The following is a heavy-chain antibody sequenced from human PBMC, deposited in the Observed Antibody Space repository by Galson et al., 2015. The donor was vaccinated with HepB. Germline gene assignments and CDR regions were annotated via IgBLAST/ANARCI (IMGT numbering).Heavy chain of an antibody. D-gene: IGHD1-26*01. Sequence: SVKVSCKASGYPFINFGITWVRQAPGQGLEWMGWISGYHGNTKYAQKVQGRLTLTTDTSTNTAYMELSSLRADDTAVYYCARGTSEATTRAYYYYMDVWSKGTTVAVSS. CDR2: ISGYHGNT. J-gene: IGHJ6*03. CDR3: ARGTSEATTRAYYYYMDV. CDR1: GYPFINFG. V-gene: IGHV1-18*01.